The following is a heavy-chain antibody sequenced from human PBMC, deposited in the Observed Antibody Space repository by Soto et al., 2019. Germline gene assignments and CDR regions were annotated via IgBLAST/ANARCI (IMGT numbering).Heavy chain of an antibody. CDR1: GGSISSINDY. V-gene: IGHV4-39*01. CDR3: ARHEYYASGSDS. Sequence: SETLSLTCTVSGGSISSINDYWGWIRQPPGKGLEWIGSIYYSGSSYYNPSLKSRVTISVDTSKNQFSLKLNSVTAADTAVYYCARHEYYASGSDSWSQGTLVTVSS. CDR2: IYYSGSS. D-gene: IGHD3-10*01. J-gene: IGHJ5*02.